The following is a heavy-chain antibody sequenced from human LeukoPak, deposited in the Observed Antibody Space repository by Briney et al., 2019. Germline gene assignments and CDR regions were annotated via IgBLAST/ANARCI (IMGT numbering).Heavy chain of an antibody. CDR2: NYSSGSA. V-gene: IGHV4-59*08. J-gene: IGHJ4*01. CDR1: GXSINNNF. CDR3: ARHRDYYDT. D-gene: IGHD3-22*01. Sequence: SETLSLTCTVSGXSINNNFWTWIRQPPGKGLEWIGYNYSSGSANYNPSLKSRVIISGDTSKNQISLRLTSVTAADTAMYFCARHRDYYDTWGHGTLVTVSS.